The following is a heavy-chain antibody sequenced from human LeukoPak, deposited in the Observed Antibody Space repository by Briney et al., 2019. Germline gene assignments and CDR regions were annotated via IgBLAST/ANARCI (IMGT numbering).Heavy chain of an antibody. Sequence: PSETLSLTCTVSSGSISSSSYYWGWIRQPPGKGLEWIGSIYYSGSTYYNPSLKSRVTISVDTSKNQFSLKLSSVTAADTAVYYCARSRITMVRGVIIPPDYWGQGTLVTVSS. D-gene: IGHD3-10*01. CDR2: IYYSGST. V-gene: IGHV4-39*01. CDR3: ARSRITMVRGVIIPPDY. CDR1: SGSISSSSYY. J-gene: IGHJ4*02.